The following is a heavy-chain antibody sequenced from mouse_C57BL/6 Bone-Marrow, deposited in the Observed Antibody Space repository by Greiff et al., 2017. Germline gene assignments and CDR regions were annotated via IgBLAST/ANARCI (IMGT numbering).Heavy chain of an antibody. CDR1: GYTFTNYW. Sequence: VQLQQSGAELVRPGTSVKMSCKASGYTFTNYWIGWAKQRPGHGLEWIGDIYPGGGYTNYNEKFKGKATLTADKSSSTAYMQFSSLTSEDSAIYYCARGVTTTGYYFDYWGQGTTLTVSS. CDR3: ARGVTTTGYYFDY. CDR2: IYPGGGYT. V-gene: IGHV1-63*01. D-gene: IGHD2-2*01. J-gene: IGHJ2*01.